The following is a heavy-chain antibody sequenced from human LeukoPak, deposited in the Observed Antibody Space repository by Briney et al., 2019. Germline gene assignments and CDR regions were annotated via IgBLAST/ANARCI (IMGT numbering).Heavy chain of an antibody. J-gene: IGHJ4*02. CDR3: ASGVAGTDYFDY. D-gene: IGHD6-19*01. CDR1: GGSISSYY. CDR2: IYYSGST. V-gene: IGHV4-59*01. Sequence: SETLSLTCTVSGGSISSYYWSWIRQPPGKGLEWIGYIYYSGSTNYNPSLKSRVTISVDTSKNQFSLKLSSVTAADTAVYYCASGVAGTDYFDYWGQGTLVTVSA.